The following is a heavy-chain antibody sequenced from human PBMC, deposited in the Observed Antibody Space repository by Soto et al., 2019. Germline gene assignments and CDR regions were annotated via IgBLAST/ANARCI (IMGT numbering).Heavy chain of an antibody. J-gene: IGHJ4*02. CDR3: AREVESYDRSVFSAY. V-gene: IGHV3-30-3*01. D-gene: IGHD3-22*01. CDR2: ISYDGNNK. Sequence: VGSLRLSCAGSGFIFSNCAFHWVRQAPGKGLEWVALISYDGNNKYYADSVKGRFTISRDNSKNTLYLQMHSLRADDTAVYYCAREVESYDRSVFSAYWGQGDLVTVSS. CDR1: GFIFSNCA.